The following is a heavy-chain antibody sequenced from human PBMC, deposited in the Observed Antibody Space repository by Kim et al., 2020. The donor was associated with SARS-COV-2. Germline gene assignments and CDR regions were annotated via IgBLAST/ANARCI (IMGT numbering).Heavy chain of an antibody. D-gene: IGHD1-20*01. V-gene: IGHV3-23*01. Sequence: GGSLRLSCAASGFTFSSYAMSWVRQAPGKGLEWVSAISGSGGSTYYADSVKGRFTISRDNSKNTLYLQMNSLRAEDTAVYYCAKGYRITGTTDGGFDYWGQGTLVPVSS. CDR1: GFTFSSYA. CDR2: ISGSGGST. J-gene: IGHJ4*02. CDR3: AKGYRITGTTDGGFDY.